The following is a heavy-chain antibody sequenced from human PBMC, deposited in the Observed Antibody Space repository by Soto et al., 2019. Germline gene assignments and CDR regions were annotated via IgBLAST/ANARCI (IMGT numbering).Heavy chain of an antibody. CDR1: WDSVSSNSAA. CDR2: TYYRSKWYN. CDR3: ARWIQGSHAFEI. J-gene: IGHJ3*02. Sequence: PSETLSLTCAISWDSVSSNSAAWNWIRQSPSRGLEWLGRTYYRSKWYNDYAVSVKGRITINPDTSKNQFSLQLNSVTPEDTAVYYCARWIQGSHAFEIWGQGTMVTVSS. D-gene: IGHD5-18*01. V-gene: IGHV6-1*01.